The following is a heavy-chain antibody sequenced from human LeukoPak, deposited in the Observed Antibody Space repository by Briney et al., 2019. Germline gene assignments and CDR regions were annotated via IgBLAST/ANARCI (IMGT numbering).Heavy chain of an antibody. CDR3: ARDSSAFPCYYGSGSSDY. CDR1: GFTFSSYW. Sequence: QPGGSLRLSCAASGFTFSSYWMSWVRQAPGKGLEWVANIKQDGSEKYYVDSVKGRFTISRDNAKNSLYLQMNSLRAEDTAVYYCARDSSAFPCYYGSGSSDYWGQGTLVTVSS. V-gene: IGHV3-7*03. D-gene: IGHD3-10*01. CDR2: IKQDGSEK. J-gene: IGHJ4*02.